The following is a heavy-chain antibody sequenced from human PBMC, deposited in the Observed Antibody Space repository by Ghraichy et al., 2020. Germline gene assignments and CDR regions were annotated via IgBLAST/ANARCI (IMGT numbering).Heavy chain of an antibody. D-gene: IGHD2-15*01. CDR2: IYYSGST. CDR3: AREGGPGYCSGGSCYRF. CDR1: GGSISSSSYY. V-gene: IGHV4-39*07. J-gene: IGHJ3*01. Sequence: TLSLTCTVSGGSISSSSYYWGWIRQPPGKGLEWIGSIYYSGSTYYNPSLKSRVTISVDTSKNQFSLKLSSVTAADTAVYYCAREGGPGYCSGGSCYRFWGQGTMVTVSS.